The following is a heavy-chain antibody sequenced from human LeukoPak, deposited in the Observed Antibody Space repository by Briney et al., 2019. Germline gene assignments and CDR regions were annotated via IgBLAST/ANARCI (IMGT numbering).Heavy chain of an antibody. V-gene: IGHV3-20*04. CDR1: GFTFDDYG. J-gene: IGHJ6*03. CDR3: VRDHYYSMDV. Sequence: RGSLRLSCAASGFTFDDYGMSRVRQAPGKGLEWVSGINWNGGSTGYADSVKGRFTISRDNAKNTLYLQMNSLRADDTAIYYCVRDHYYSMDVWGKGTTVTVSS. CDR2: INWNGGST.